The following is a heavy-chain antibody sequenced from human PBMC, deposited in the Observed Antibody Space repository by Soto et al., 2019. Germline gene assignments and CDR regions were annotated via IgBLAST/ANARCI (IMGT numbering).Heavy chain of an antibody. CDR1: GYTLTEFS. CDR3: ATTLGSSLQNDYYGMDV. Sequence: ASVKVSCKVSGYTLTEFSMHWVRQAPGRGLEWMGGFDPEDAETIYAQKFQGRVTMTEDTSTDTAYMELSSLRSEDTAVYYCATTLGSSLQNDYYGMDVWGQGTTVTVSS. CDR2: FDPEDAET. D-gene: IGHD6-6*01. V-gene: IGHV1-24*01. J-gene: IGHJ6*02.